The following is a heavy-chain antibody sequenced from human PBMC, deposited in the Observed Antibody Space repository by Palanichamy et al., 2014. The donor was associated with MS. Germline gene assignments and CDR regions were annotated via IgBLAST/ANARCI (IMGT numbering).Heavy chain of an antibody. V-gene: IGHV1-69*06. Sequence: QVQLVQSGAEVKKPGSSVKVSCKASGGTFSSYAISWVRQAPGQGLEWMGGIIPIFGTANYAQKFQGRVTITADKSTSTAYMELSSLRSEDTAVYYCATKITMVRGVIGNYYGMDVWGQGTTVTVSS. CDR1: GGTFSSYA. J-gene: IGHJ6*02. D-gene: IGHD3-10*01. CDR3: ATKITMVRGVIGNYYGMDV. CDR2: IIPIFGTA.